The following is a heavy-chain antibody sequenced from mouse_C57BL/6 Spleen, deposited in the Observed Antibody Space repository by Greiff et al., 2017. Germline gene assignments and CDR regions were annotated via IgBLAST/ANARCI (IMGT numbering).Heavy chain of an antibody. V-gene: IGHV1-50*01. D-gene: IGHD2-5*01. Sequence: VQLQQPGAELVKPGASVKLSCKASGYTFTSYWMQWVKQRPGQGLEWIGEIDPSDSYTNYNQKFKGKATLTVDTSSSTAYMQLSSLTSEDSAVYYCARWASYSNYFDYWGQGTTLTVSS. J-gene: IGHJ2*01. CDR1: GYTFTSYW. CDR2: IDPSDSYT. CDR3: ARWASYSNYFDY.